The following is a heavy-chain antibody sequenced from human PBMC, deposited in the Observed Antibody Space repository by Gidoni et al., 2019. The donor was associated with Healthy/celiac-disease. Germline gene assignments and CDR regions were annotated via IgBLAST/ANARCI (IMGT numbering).Heavy chain of an antibody. CDR3: AKLGYYYDSSGHFDY. CDR2: ISGSGGST. V-gene: IGHV3-23*01. J-gene: IGHJ4*02. Sequence: EVQLLASGGGLVQPGGSLRLSCAASGFTFRSYAMSWVRQAPGKGLEWVSAISGSGGSTNYEDSVKGRFTISRDNSKNTLYLQMNSLRAEDTAVYYCAKLGYYYDSSGHFDYWGQGTLVTVSS. CDR1: GFTFRSYA. D-gene: IGHD3-22*01.